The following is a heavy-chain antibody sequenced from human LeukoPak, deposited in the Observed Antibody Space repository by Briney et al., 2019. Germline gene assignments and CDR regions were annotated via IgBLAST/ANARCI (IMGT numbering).Heavy chain of an antibody. J-gene: IGHJ4*02. Sequence: GGSLRLSCAASGFTSSSYSMNWVRQAPGKGLEWVSSISSSSSYIYYADSVKGRFTISRDNAKNSLYLQMNSLRVEDTAVYYCARASDLWFGELLSSYWGQGTLVTVSS. V-gene: IGHV3-21*01. D-gene: IGHD3-10*01. CDR1: GFTSSSYS. CDR3: ARASDLWFGELLSSY. CDR2: ISSSSSYI.